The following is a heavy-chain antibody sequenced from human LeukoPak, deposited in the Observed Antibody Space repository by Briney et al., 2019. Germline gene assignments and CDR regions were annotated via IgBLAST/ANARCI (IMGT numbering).Heavy chain of an antibody. J-gene: IGHJ4*02. Sequence: ASVKVSCKASGYTFTIYYMHWVRQAPGQGLEWMGIINPSGGSTSYAQKFQGRVTMTRDTSTSTVYMELSSLRSEDTAVYYCARGGQRVWFGEYNDYWGQGTLFTVSS. CDR2: INPSGGST. D-gene: IGHD3-10*01. CDR3: ARGGQRVWFGEYNDY. V-gene: IGHV1-46*01. CDR1: GYTFTIYY.